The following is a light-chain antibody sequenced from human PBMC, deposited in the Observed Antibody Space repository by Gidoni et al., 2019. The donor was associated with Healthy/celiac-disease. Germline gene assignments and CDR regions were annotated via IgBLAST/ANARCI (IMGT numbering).Light chain of an antibody. CDR3: CSYAGSSTFYVV. CDR2: EGS. CDR1: SSDVGSYHL. V-gene: IGLV2-23*03. Sequence: QSALTQPASVSGSPGQSITISCTGTSSDVGSYHLVSWYQQHPGKAPKLMIYEGSKRPSGVSNRFSGSKSGNTASLTISGLQAEDEADYYCCSYAGSSTFYVVFGGGTKLTVL. J-gene: IGLJ2*01.